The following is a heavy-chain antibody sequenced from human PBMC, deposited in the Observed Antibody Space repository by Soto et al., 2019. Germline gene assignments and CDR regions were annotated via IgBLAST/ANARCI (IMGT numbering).Heavy chain of an antibody. CDR3: ARVYSSGWYRLDY. CDR1: GGSFSGYY. CDR2: INHSGST. D-gene: IGHD6-19*01. J-gene: IGHJ4*02. Sequence: QVQLQQWGAGLLKPSETLSLTCAVYGGSFSGYYWSWIRQPPGKGLEWIGEINHSGSTNYNPSLKSRVTSSVDTSKNQFSLKLSSVTAADTAVYYCARVYSSGWYRLDYWGQGTLVTVSS. V-gene: IGHV4-34*01.